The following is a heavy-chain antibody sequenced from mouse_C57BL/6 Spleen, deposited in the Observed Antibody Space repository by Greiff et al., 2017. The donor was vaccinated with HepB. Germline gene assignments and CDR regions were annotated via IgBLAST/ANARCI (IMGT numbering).Heavy chain of an antibody. CDR2: LHPSDSDT. CDR1: GYTFTSYW. Sequence: QVQLQQPGAELVKPGASVKVSCKASGYTFTSYWMHWVKQRPGQGLEWIGRLHPSDSDTNYNQKFKGKATLTVDKSSSTAYMQLSSLTSEDSAVYYCAMQGYYGSSPLGYWGQGTTLTVSS. V-gene: IGHV1-74*01. D-gene: IGHD1-1*01. J-gene: IGHJ2*01. CDR3: AMQGYYGSSPLGY.